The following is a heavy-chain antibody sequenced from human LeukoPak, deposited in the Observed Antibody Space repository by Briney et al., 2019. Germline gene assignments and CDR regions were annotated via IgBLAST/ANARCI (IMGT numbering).Heavy chain of an antibody. Sequence: ASVKVSCKVYGYSLSELSIYWVRQAPGKGLEWMGGFDPENGERVYEQKLQGRVTMTEDSTTDTVYMEMSGLTSEDTAFYYCAITWSETLSNWGKGTLVTVSS. V-gene: IGHV1-24*01. J-gene: IGHJ4*02. CDR1: GYSLSELS. CDR2: FDPENGER. D-gene: IGHD1-20*01. CDR3: AITWSETLSN.